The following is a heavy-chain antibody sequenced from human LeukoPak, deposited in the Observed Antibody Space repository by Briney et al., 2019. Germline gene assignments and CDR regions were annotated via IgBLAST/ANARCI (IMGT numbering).Heavy chain of an antibody. Sequence: SGGSLRLSCAASGFTFSSYSMNWVRQAPGKGLEWVSYISSSGSTIYYADSVKGRFTISRDNAKNSLYLQMNSLRAEDTAVYYCARGTYYYDSSGYYPAEYFQHWGQGTLVTVSS. V-gene: IGHV3-48*04. CDR2: ISSSGSTI. D-gene: IGHD3-22*01. CDR3: ARGTYYYDSSGYYPAEYFQH. CDR1: GFTFSSYS. J-gene: IGHJ1*01.